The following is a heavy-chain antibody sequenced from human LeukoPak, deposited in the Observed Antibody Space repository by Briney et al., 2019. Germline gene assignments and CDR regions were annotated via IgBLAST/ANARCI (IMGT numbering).Heavy chain of an antibody. CDR1: GGSFSGYY. CDR3: ARDSYYYDSSGRQGNAFDI. CDR2: INHSGST. D-gene: IGHD3-22*01. Sequence: SETLSLTCAVYGGSFSGYYWSWIRQPPGKGLEWIGEINHSGSTNYNPSLKSRVTISVDTSKNQFSLKLSSVTAADTAVYYCARDSYYYDSSGRQGNAFDIWGQGTMVTVSS. V-gene: IGHV4-34*01. J-gene: IGHJ3*02.